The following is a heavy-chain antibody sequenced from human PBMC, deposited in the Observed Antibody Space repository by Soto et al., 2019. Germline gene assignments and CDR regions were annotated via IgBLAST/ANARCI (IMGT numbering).Heavy chain of an antibody. CDR3: ARDSRLLWFGESNSYYYYYGMGV. Sequence: SETLSLTCAVSGGSISTDYWWTWVRQPPGKGLEWIGEIYHSERTNYNPSLKSRVIMSIDKSKNQFSLKLSSVTAADTAVYYCARDSRLLWFGESNSYYYYYGMGVWGQGTTVTVSS. CDR1: GGSISTDYW. CDR2: IYHSERT. J-gene: IGHJ6*02. D-gene: IGHD3-10*01. V-gene: IGHV4-4*02.